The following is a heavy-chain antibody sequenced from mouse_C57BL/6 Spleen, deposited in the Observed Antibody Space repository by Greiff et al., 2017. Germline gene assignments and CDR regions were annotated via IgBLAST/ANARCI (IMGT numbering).Heavy chain of an antibody. CDR1: GFTFSSYA. CDR3: ARDRHYYGSSYYFDY. J-gene: IGHJ2*01. D-gene: IGHD1-1*01. CDR2: ISDGGSYT. V-gene: IGHV5-4*01. Sequence: EVMLVESGGGLVKPGGSLKLSCAASGFTFSSYAMSWVRQTPEKRLEWVATISDGGSYTYYPDNVKGRFTISRDNAKNNLYLQMSHLKSEDTAMYYCARDRHYYGSSYYFDYWGQGTTLTVSS.